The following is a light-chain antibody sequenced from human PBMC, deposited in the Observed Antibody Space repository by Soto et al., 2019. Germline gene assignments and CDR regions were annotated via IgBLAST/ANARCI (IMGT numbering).Light chain of an antibody. CDR2: LGS. Sequence: DIVMTQSPLSLPVTPGEPASISCRSSQSLLHSDGYNYLDWYLQKPGQSPQLLIFLGSNRASGVPDRFSGSGSSTDFTLTISRVEAEDFGVYFCMQALQTPWTFGQGTQVEVK. CDR3: MQALQTPWT. V-gene: IGKV2-28*01. J-gene: IGKJ1*01. CDR1: QSLLHSDGYNY.